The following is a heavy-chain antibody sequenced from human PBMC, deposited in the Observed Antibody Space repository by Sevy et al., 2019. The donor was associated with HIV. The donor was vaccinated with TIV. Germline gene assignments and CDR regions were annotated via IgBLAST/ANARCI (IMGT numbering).Heavy chain of an antibody. V-gene: IGHV3-23*01. D-gene: IGHD3-10*01. CDR1: GFPFNRHD. CDR2: IIGDDGST. J-gene: IGHJ4*02. CDR3: VKGFWHEN. Sequence: GGSLRLSCVASGFPFNRHDMTWVRQAPGKGLEWVSGIIGDDGSTYYADSVKGRFTISRDISTNTLSLEMNRLTFDDTALYYCVKGFWHENWCQGTQVTVSS.